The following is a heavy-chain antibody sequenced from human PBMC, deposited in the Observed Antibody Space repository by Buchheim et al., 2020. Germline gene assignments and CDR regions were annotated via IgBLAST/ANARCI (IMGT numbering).Heavy chain of an antibody. CDR2: IIPILGIA. CDR3: AAPWSGGIQLWFTVEPPLDY. D-gene: IGHD5-18*01. J-gene: IGHJ4*02. V-gene: IGHV1-69*02. Sequence: QVQLVQSGAEVKKPGSSVKVSCKASGGTFSSYTISWVRQAPGQGLEWMGRIIPILGIANYAQKFQGRVTITADKSTSTAYMELSSLRSEDTAVDYCAAPWSGGIQLWFTVEPPLDYWGQGTL. CDR1: GGTFSSYT.